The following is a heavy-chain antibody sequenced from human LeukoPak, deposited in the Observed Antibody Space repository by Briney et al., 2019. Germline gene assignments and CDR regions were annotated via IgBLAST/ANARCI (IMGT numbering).Heavy chain of an antibody. CDR3: GSGIDARSGSSD. J-gene: IGHJ4*02. Sequence: PSETLSLTCSVSGGSISSSTYYWGWIRQSPGKGLEWIGSINYSGSTYYNPSLKSRVTMSVDMYKNQFSLKLTSVTAADTAVYYCGSGIDARSGSSDWGQGTLVTVSS. CDR1: GGSISSSTYY. D-gene: IGHD6-19*01. CDR2: INYSGST. V-gene: IGHV4-39*01.